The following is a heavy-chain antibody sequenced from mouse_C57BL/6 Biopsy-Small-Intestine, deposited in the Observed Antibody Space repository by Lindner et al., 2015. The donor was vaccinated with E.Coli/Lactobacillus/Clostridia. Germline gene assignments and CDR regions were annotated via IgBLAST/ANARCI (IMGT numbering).Heavy chain of an antibody. CDR2: IYPGDGDT. J-gene: IGHJ1*03. CDR3: ATYTNYAGFFDA. D-gene: IGHD2-5*01. Sequence: VQLQESGAELVKPGASVKISCKASGYPFSTYWIHWVKQRPGKGLEWIGQIYPGDGDTNYSEKFKAKATLTADKSSSTAYMQLSSLTSEDSAVYFCATYTNYAGFFDAWGTGTTVTVSS. CDR1: GYPFSTYW. V-gene: IGHV1-80*01.